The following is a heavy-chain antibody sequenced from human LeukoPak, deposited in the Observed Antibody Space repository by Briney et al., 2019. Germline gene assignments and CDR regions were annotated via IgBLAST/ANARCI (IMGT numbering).Heavy chain of an antibody. CDR2: MNPKTGNT. J-gene: IGHJ5*01. CDR1: AYIFDRYD. Sequence: ASVKVSCKASAYIFDRYDINWVRQATGKGLEWMGWMNPKTGNTGYAQKFQGRVNMTSDTPMTTAYMELSSLKSEDTAVYYCVRARYSSAWFDSWGHGTLVIVSS. CDR3: VRARYSSAWFDS. V-gene: IGHV1-8*01. D-gene: IGHD6-25*01.